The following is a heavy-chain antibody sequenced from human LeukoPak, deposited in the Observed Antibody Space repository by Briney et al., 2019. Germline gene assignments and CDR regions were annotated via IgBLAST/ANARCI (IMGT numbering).Heavy chain of an antibody. D-gene: IGHD3-10*01. Sequence: GGSLRLSCAASGFTFSSYWMHWVRQAPGEGLVWVSCISIDGSSTIYADSVKGRFTISRDNAKNTLYLQMNSLRAEDTAVYYCARDRVGAFDIWGQGTMVTVSS. CDR1: GFTFSSYW. V-gene: IGHV3-74*01. J-gene: IGHJ3*02. CDR2: ISIDGSST. CDR3: ARDRVGAFDI.